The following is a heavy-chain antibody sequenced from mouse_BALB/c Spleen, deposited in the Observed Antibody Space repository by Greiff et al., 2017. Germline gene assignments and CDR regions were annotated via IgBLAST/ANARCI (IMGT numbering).Heavy chain of an antibody. CDR3: AREDGYYVPWYFDV. CDR1: GYTFTSYW. CDR2: IYPGDGDT. D-gene: IGHD2-3*01. V-gene: IGHV1-87*01. J-gene: IGHJ1*01. Sequence: QVQLQQSGAELARPGASVKLSCKASGYTFTSYWMQWVKQRPGQGLEWIGAIYPGDGDTRYTQKFKGKATLTADKSSSTAYMQLSSLASEDSAVYYCAREDGYYVPWYFDVWGAGTTVTVSS.